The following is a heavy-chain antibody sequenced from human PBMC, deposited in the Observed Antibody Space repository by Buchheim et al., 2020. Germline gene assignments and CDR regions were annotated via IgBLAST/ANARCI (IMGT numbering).Heavy chain of an antibody. CDR3: AKDMTWNFYYGMDV. CDR1: GFKFNDYA. J-gene: IGHJ6*02. CDR2: ISWDSGSL. V-gene: IGHV3-9*01. Sequence: EVHLVESGGDLVQPGRSLRLSCVGSGFKFNDYAMHWVRQAPGKGLEWVSGISWDSGSLGYADSVKGRFTISRDNAKNALYLQMNRLRAEDTALYYCAKDMTWNFYYGMDVWGEGAT.